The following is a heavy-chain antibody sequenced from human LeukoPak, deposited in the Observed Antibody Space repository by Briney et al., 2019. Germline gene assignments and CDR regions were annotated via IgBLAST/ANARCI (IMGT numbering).Heavy chain of an antibody. CDR3: ARVVYDYVWGSYRRSHFDY. CDR1: GFTFSDYY. V-gene: IGHV4-34*01. D-gene: IGHD3-16*02. Sequence: PGGSLRLSCAASGFTFSDYYMSWIRQPPGKGLEWIGEINHSGSTNYNPSLKSRVTISVDTSKNQFSLKLSSVTAADTAVYYCARVVYDYVWGSYRRSHFDYWGQGTLVTVSS. CDR2: INHSGST. J-gene: IGHJ4*02.